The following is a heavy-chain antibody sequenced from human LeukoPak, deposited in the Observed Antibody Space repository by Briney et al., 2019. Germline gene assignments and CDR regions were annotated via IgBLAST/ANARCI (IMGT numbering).Heavy chain of an antibody. Sequence: GGSLRLSCAASGFSFSSYSINWVRQAPGKGLEWVSYISNSGSTIYYADSVKGRFTISRDNAKNSVCLQMNSLRDEDTAVYYCAIIFIAAAGPPDYWGQGTLVTVSS. CDR1: GFSFSSYS. CDR3: AIIFIAAAGPPDY. CDR2: ISNSGSTI. D-gene: IGHD6-13*01. V-gene: IGHV3-48*02. J-gene: IGHJ4*02.